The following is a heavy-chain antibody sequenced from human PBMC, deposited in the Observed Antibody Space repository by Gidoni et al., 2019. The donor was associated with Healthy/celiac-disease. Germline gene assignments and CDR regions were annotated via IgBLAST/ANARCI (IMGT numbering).Heavy chain of an antibody. CDR2: ISGSGGST. D-gene: IGHD3-22*01. CDR1: GFTFSSHA. J-gene: IGHJ4*02. Sequence: EVQLVESGGGLVQPGGSLRLSCAASGFTFSSHAMSWVRQAPGKGLEWVSAISGSGGSTYYADSVKGRFTISRDNSKNTLYLQMNSLRAEDTAVYYCAKDPRTYYYDSSGLDYWGQGTLVTVSS. CDR3: AKDPRTYYYDSSGLDY. V-gene: IGHV3-23*04.